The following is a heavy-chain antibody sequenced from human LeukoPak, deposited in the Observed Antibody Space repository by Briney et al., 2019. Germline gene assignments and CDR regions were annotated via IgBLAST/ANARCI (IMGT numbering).Heavy chain of an antibody. D-gene: IGHD2-15*01. V-gene: IGHV3-11*04. J-gene: IGHJ6*03. CDR3: ASSLPLLGGYYYYMDV. Sequence: GGSLRLSCAASGFTFSDYYMSWIRQAPGKGLEWVSYISSSGSTIYYADSVKGRFTISRDNAKNSLYLQMNSLRAEDTAVYYCASSLPLLGGYYYYMDVWGKGTTVTVSS. CDR1: GFTFSDYY. CDR2: ISSSGSTI.